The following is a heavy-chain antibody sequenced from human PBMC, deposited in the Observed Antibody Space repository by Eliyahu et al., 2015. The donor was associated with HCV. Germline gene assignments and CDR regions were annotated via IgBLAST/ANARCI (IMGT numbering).Heavy chain of an antibody. D-gene: IGHD3-22*01. Sequence: KGRFTISRDNSKNTLYMELNSLRAEDTAVYYCTRGDDYYDSTGFYPWDSWGQGTPVTVSS. J-gene: IGHJ5*01. CDR3: TRGDDYYDSTGFYPWDS. V-gene: IGHV3-30*07.